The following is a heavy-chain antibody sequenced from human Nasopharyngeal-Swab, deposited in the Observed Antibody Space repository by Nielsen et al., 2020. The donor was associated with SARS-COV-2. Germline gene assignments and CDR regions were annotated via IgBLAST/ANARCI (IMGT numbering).Heavy chain of an antibody. V-gene: IGHV1-69*01. CDR3: ARSPRLQPWSGPYYCYMDV. CDR2: IIPIFGTA. Sequence: WVRQAPGQGLEWMGGIIPIFGTANYAQKFQGRVTITADESTSTAYMELSSLRSEDTAVYYCARSPRLQPWSGPYYCYMDVWGKGTTVTVSS. D-gene: IGHD3-3*01. J-gene: IGHJ6*03.